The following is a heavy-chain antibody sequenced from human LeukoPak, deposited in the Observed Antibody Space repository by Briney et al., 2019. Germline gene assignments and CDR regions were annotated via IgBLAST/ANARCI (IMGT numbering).Heavy chain of an antibody. V-gene: IGHV3-33*06. CDR3: AKDVAVGATILSY. D-gene: IGHD1-26*01. CDR1: GFTFSSYG. J-gene: IGHJ4*02. CDR2: IWYDGSNK. Sequence: PGRSLRLSCAASGFTFSSYGMLWVRQAPGKGLEWVAVIWYDGSNKYYADSVKGRFTISRDNSKNTLYLQMNSLRAEDTAVYYCAKDVAVGATILSYWGQGTLVTVSS.